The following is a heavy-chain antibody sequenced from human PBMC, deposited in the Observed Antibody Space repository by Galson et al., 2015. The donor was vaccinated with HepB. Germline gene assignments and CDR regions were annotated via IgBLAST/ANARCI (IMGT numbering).Heavy chain of an antibody. V-gene: IGHV1-58*01. CDR2: IVVGSGNT. D-gene: IGHD5-12*01. J-gene: IGHJ4*02. CDR1: GFTFTSSA. CDR3: AALYSGYDYYFDY. Sequence: SVKVSCKASGFTFTSSAVQWVRQARGQRLEWIGWIVVGSGNTNYAQKFQERVTITRDMSTSTAYMELSSLRSEDTAVYYCAALYSGYDYYFDYWGQGTLVTVSS.